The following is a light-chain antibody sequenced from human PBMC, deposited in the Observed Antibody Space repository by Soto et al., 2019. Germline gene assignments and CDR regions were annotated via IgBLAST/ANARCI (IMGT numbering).Light chain of an antibody. CDR2: EVS. CDR3: SSYRSNSRVV. CDR1: SSDVGGYNY. J-gene: IGLJ2*01. V-gene: IGLV2-14*01. Sequence: QSVLTQPASVSGSPGQSITISCTGTSSDVGGYNYVSWYQQHPVKAPKLIIYEVSHRPSGVSNRFSGSKSGDTASLTISGLQAEDEGDYYCSSYRSNSRVVFGGGTQLTVL.